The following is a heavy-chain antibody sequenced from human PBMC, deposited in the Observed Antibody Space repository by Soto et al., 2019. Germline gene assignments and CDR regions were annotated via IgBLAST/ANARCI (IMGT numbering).Heavy chain of an antibody. J-gene: IGHJ3*02. Sequence: PGESLKISCKGSGYNFNRYWIGWVRQMPGKGLEWMGVIYPGDSDTRYSPSLQGQVTIPADKSSSAAYLQWSSLQASDTATYYCARSLVNGTYDAFDIWGQGTMVTVSS. V-gene: IGHV5-51*01. D-gene: IGHD6-13*01. CDR3: ARSLVNGTYDAFDI. CDR2: IYPGDSDT. CDR1: GYNFNRYW.